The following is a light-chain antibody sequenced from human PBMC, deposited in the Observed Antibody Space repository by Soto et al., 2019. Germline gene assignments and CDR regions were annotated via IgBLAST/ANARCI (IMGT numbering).Light chain of an antibody. CDR2: LGS. J-gene: IGKJ4*01. CDR3: AQGLATPFT. CDR1: QNLLHSNGYNY. V-gene: IGKV2-28*01. Sequence: EIVLTQSPLSLPVTPGEPASISCRSSQNLLHSNGYNYLNWYLQKPGQSPQLLIYLGSNRASGDPDRFSGSGSGTDFTLTINRVEAEDVGLYFCAQGLATPFTFGGGTKVEIK.